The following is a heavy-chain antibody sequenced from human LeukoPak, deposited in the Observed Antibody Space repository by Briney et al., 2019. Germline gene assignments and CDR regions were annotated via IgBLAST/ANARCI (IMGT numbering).Heavy chain of an antibody. V-gene: IGHV3-7*01. J-gene: IGHJ4*02. Sequence: GGSLRLSCAASGFTFSSYWMSWVRQAPGKGLEWVANIKQDGSENYYVDSVKGRFTISRDNAKNSLYLQMSSLRAEDTAVYYCASHGEWELSHSALDYWGQGTLVTVSS. D-gene: IGHD1-26*01. CDR1: GFTFSSYW. CDR2: IKQDGSEN. CDR3: ASHGEWELSHSALDY.